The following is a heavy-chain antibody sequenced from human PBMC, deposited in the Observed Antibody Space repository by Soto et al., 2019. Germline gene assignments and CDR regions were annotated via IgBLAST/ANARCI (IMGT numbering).Heavy chain of an antibody. CDR2: INAGNGNT. J-gene: IGHJ3*02. CDR3: ARKYYGSGPIGAFDI. Sequence: ASVKVSCKASGYTFTSYAMHWVRQAPGQRLEWIGWINAGNGNTKYSQKFQGRVTITRDTSASTAYMELSSLRSEDTAVYYCARKYYGSGPIGAFDICGQGTMVTVSS. CDR1: GYTFTSYA. D-gene: IGHD3-10*01. V-gene: IGHV1-3*01.